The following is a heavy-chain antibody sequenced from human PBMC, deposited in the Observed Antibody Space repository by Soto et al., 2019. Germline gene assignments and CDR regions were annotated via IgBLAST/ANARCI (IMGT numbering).Heavy chain of an antibody. CDR1: GGTFSSYT. Sequence: SVKVSCKASGGTFSSYTISWVRQAPGQGLEWMGRIIPILGIANYAQKFQGRVTMTTDTSTSTAYMELRSLRSDDTAVYYCARDHCSGGSCPIDDYYYGMDVWGQGTTVTVSS. J-gene: IGHJ6*02. CDR3: ARDHCSGGSCPIDDYYYGMDV. D-gene: IGHD2-15*01. CDR2: IIPILGIA. V-gene: IGHV1-69*04.